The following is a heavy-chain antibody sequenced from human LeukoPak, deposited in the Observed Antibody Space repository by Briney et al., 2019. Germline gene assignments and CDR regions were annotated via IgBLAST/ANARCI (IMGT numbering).Heavy chain of an antibody. CDR1: GFTFSSYA. V-gene: IGHV3-30-3*01. CDR3: AREVLAPTGYGGAFDY. CDR2: ISYDGSNK. Sequence: PGRSLRLSCAASGFTFSSYAMHWVRQAPGKGLEWVAVISYDGSNKYYADSVKGRFTISRDNSKNTLYLQMNSLRAEDTAVYYCAREVLAPTGYGGAFDYWGQGTLVTVSS. D-gene: IGHD3-10*01. J-gene: IGHJ4*02.